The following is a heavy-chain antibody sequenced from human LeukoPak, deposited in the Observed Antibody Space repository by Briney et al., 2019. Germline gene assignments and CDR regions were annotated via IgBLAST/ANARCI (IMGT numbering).Heavy chain of an antibody. CDR2: INSDGSIS. D-gene: IGHD5-18*01. V-gene: IGHV3-74*01. CDR1: GFTFSTYW. J-gene: IGHJ4*02. Sequence: GGSLRLSCAASGFTFSTYWMHWARHAPGKGLVWVSHINSDGSISAYGDSVKGRFTISRDNSKNTLYLQMNSLRAEDTALYYCARRYTYGYYFDYWGQGTLVTVSS. CDR3: ARRYTYGYYFDY.